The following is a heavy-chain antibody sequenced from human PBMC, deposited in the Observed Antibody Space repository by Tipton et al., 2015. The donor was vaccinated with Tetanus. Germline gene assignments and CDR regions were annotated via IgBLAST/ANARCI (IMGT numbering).Heavy chain of an antibody. J-gene: IGHJ6*02. D-gene: IGHD3-10*01. Sequence: TLSLTCAVSGGSVSNGGYSWSWIRQPPGKGLECIGYISHSGRTYYNPFLNSRVTISLDRSKNQFSLKLTSVTAADTAVYYCARGGGNTMFRGGEFVHSYYYQGMDVWGQGTTVTVSS. V-gene: IGHV4-30-2*01. CDR2: ISHSGRT. CDR3: ARGGGNTMFRGGEFVHSYYYQGMDV. CDR1: GGSVSNGGYS.